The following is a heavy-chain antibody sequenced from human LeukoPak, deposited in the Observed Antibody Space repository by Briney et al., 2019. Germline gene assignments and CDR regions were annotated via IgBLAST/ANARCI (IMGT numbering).Heavy chain of an antibody. J-gene: IGHJ6*02. Sequence: SVKVSCKASGGTFSSYAISWVRQAPGQGLEWMGRIIPIFGIADYAQKFQGRVTITADKSTSTAYMELSSLRSEDTAVYYCARDKDIVATMRPLYYYYYGMDVWGQGTTVTVSS. CDR3: ARDKDIVATMRPLYYYYYGMDV. CDR1: GGTFSSYA. V-gene: IGHV1-69*04. D-gene: IGHD5-12*01. CDR2: IIPIFGIA.